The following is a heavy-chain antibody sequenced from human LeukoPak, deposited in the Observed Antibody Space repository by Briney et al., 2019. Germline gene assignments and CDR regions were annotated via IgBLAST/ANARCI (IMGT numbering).Heavy chain of an antibody. D-gene: IGHD2-15*01. CDR2: ICWNGGSP. V-gene: IGHV3-43D*03. CDR1: GFTFEDYA. CDR3: ASAGLLVGGTVDY. J-gene: IGHJ4*02. Sequence: GGSLRLSCAASGFTFEDYALHWVRQPPGKGLEWVSLICWNGGSPYYAESVSGRFTISRDNRKSSLYLQMNSLRPEDTAFYYCASAGLLVGGTVDYWGQGTLVTVSS.